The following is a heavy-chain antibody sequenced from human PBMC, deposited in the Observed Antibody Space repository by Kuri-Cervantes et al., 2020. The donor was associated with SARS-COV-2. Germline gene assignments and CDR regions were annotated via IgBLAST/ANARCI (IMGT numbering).Heavy chain of an antibody. J-gene: IGHJ4*02. CDR3: ARDVRIIIGVDRGYFDY. V-gene: IGHV1-24*01. Sequence: ASVKVSCKVSGYTLTELSMHWVRQAPGKGLEWMGGFDPEDGETIYAQKFQGRVTMTRDTSTSTVYMELSSLRSEDTAVYYCARDVRIIIGVDRGYFDYWGQGTLVTVSS. CDR1: GYTLTELS. CDR2: FDPEDGET. D-gene: IGHD2-15*01.